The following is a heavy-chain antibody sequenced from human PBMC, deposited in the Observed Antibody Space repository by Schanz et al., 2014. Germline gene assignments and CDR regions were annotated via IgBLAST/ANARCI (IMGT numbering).Heavy chain of an antibody. CDR3: ARRGYYGSDGHYPYYSGLDV. CDR2: IYTSGSS. V-gene: IGHV4-4*07. D-gene: IGHD3-10*01. Sequence: QVHLQESGPGLVKPSETLSLTCTVSGGSITTNYWSWIRQPAGKGLEWIGHIYTSGSSNYNPSVKSRVTMSVDTSKKQVSLKLTSVTAADTAVYYCARRGYYGSDGHYPYYSGLDVWGQGTTVTVSS. J-gene: IGHJ6*02. CDR1: GGSITTNY.